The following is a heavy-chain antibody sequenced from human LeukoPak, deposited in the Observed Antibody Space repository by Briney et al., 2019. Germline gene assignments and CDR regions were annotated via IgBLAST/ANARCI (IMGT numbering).Heavy chain of an antibody. Sequence: GGSLRLSCAASGFTVTTYYMNWVRQAPGKGLEFVSSIDSNGHRIYYGNSVKGRFTIFRDISKNTLYLQMDCLRAEDMAVYYCSRVDYSSGCDSWGQGNLVTVSS. CDR3: SRVDYSSGCDS. CDR2: IDSNGHRI. D-gene: IGHD6-19*01. CDR1: GFTVTTYY. J-gene: IGHJ4*02. V-gene: IGHV3-64*01.